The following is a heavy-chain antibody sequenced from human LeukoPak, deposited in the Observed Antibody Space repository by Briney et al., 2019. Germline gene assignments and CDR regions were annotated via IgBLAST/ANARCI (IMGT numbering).Heavy chain of an antibody. CDR3: AGGRTDIVVVPATLRNYYFDC. J-gene: IGHJ4*02. V-gene: IGHV1-69*06. D-gene: IGHD2-2*01. CDR1: GGTFSSYD. CDR2: IMPMFGKA. Sequence: GASVKVSCKASGGTFSSYDISWVRQAPGQGLEWMGGIMPMFGKANYAQKFQGRVTTTADKATSTAYMELSSLRSEDTAVYYCAGGRTDIVVVPATLRNYYFDCWGQGTLVTDSS.